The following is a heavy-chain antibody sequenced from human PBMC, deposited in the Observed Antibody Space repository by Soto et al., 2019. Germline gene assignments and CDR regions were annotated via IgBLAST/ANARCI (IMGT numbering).Heavy chain of an antibody. CDR1: GYAFSTYG. V-gene: IGHV1-18*01. CDR3: ARSSGTSYIWFDP. J-gene: IGHJ5*02. D-gene: IGHD1-26*01. CDR2: ISAYNGDS. Sequence: QVQLVQSATEVKKPGASVKVSCKSSGYAFSTYGISWVRQAPGQGLEWMAWISAYNGDSNYAQHLQDRVTLTTDTSTSTPYMELRSLRSDDTAVYFCARSSGTSYIWFDPWGQGTLVIVSP.